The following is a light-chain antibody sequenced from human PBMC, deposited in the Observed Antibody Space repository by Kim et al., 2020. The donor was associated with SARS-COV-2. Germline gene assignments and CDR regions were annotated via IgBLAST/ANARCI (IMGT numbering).Light chain of an antibody. Sequence: ATINCKSSQSLLYPSNNKNYLTWYQQKPGQPPKLLLYWTSTRESGVPDRFSGSGSVTDFTLTISSLQAEDVAVYYCHQFYSSPWTFGQGTKVDIK. J-gene: IGKJ1*01. CDR2: WTS. CDR3: HQFYSSPWT. V-gene: IGKV4-1*01. CDR1: QSLLYPSNNKNY.